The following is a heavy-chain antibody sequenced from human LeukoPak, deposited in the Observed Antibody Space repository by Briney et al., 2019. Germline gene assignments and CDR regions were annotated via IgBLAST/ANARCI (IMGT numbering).Heavy chain of an antibody. CDR2: VNGRGDST. CDR1: GFTFSNYA. V-gene: IGHV3-23*01. D-gene: IGHD1-1*01. CDR3: AKERPTTTTFDY. J-gene: IGHJ4*02. Sequence: GGSLRLSCTTSGFTFSNYAMSWVRQAPGKGLEWVSGVNGRGDSTVYADAVKGRFTISRDNSKNTLYLQMNSLRVEDTAVYYCAKERPTTTTFDYWGQGTLVTVSS.